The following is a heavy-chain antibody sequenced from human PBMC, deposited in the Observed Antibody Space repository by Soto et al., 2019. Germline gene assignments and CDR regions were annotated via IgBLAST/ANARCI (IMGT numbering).Heavy chain of an antibody. V-gene: IGHV4-30-4*08. Sequence: ALSLTCTVSGGSISRVGYYWSWIRQHPGKGLEWIGYISYSGTTHYSASLRSRVSISVDTSKNQFSLDLSSVTAADTAVYYCATMGTPVTGLYYFDYWGQGTLVTVSS. CDR3: ATMGTPVTGLYYFDY. CDR2: ISYSGTT. D-gene: IGHD4-17*01. J-gene: IGHJ4*02. CDR1: GGSISRVGYY.